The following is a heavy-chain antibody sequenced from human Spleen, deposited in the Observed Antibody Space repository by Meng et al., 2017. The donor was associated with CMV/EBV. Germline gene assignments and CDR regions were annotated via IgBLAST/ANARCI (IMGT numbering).Heavy chain of an antibody. CDR2: VSSSGDSP. J-gene: IGHJ4*02. D-gene: IGHD5-12*01. CDR3: ARRYSGYDY. V-gene: IGHV3-23*01. Sequence: GGSLRLSCAASGFTFSSYGMNWVRQAPGKGLEWVSSVSSSGDSPNYADSVKGRFTIFRDNAKNSLYLQMNSLRAEDTAVYYCARRYSGYDYWGQGTLVTVSS. CDR1: GFTFSSYG.